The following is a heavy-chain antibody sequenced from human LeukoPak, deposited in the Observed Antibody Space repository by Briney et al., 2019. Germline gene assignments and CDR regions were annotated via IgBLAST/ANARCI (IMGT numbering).Heavy chain of an antibody. V-gene: IGHV4-30-2*01. CDR3: AREILSSVGYFDY. D-gene: IGHD2-15*01. J-gene: IGHJ4*02. Sequence: SETLSLTCAVSGGSFSSGDYSWSWIRQPPGKGLEWIGYIYHSGSPYYNPFLKSRVTISIDRSKNQLSLKLNSVTAADTAVYYCAREILSSVGYFDYWGQGILVTVSS. CDR2: IYHSGSP. CDR1: GGSFSSGDYS.